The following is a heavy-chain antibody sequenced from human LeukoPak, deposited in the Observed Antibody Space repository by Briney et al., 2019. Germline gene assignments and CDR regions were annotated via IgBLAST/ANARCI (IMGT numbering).Heavy chain of an antibody. J-gene: IGHJ4*02. CDR1: GYSFTSYW. D-gene: IGHD6-13*01. CDR3: ARLAAAGTADY. Sequence: GEPLKISCKGSGYSFTSYWIGWVCQMPGEGLGWMGIIYPGDSDTRYSPSFQGQVTTSADKSVSTAYLQWSSLKASDTAMYYCARLAAAGTADYWGQGTLVTVSS. CDR2: IYPGDSDT. V-gene: IGHV5-51*01.